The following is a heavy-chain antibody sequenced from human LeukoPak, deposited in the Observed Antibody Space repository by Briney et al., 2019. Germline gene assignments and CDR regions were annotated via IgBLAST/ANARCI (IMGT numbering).Heavy chain of an antibody. J-gene: IGHJ3*02. CDR2: IWYDGSNK. V-gene: IGHV3-33*01. D-gene: IGHD3-22*01. CDR1: GFTFCSYG. CDR3: ASGPYDSSGYQRGHAFDI. Sequence: GGSLRLSCAASGFTFCSYGMHWVRQAPGKGLEWVAGIWYDGSNKYYADSVKGRFTISRDNSKNTLYLQMNSLRAEDTAVYYCASGPYDSSGYQRGHAFDIWGQGTMVTVSS.